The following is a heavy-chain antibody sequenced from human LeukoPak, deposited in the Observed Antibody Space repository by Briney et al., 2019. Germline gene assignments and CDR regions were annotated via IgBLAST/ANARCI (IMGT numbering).Heavy chain of an antibody. CDR3: ARDREYPDAGTDY. Sequence: GGSLRLSCAASGFTFSSYSMNWVRQAPGKGLEWVSSISSSSSYIYYADSVKGRFNISRVNAKNSLYLQMNSLRAEDTAVYYCARDREYPDAGTDYWGQGTLVTVSS. D-gene: IGHD2/OR15-2a*01. CDR1: GFTFSSYS. CDR2: ISSSSSYI. J-gene: IGHJ4*02. V-gene: IGHV3-21*01.